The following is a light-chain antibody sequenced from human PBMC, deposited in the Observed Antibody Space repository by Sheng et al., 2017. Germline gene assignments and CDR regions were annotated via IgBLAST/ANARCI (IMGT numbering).Light chain of an antibody. J-gene: IGLJ1*01. V-gene: IGLV1-51*01. CDR3: GTWRSSLSAGV. CDR2: DND. Sequence: QSVLTQPPSVSAAPGQKVTISCSGSSSNIGNNYVSWYQQLPETAPKLLIYDNDKRPSGIPDRFSGSKSGTSATLGITGLQTGDEADYYCGTWRSSLSAGVFGTGTKVTVL. CDR1: SSNIGNNY.